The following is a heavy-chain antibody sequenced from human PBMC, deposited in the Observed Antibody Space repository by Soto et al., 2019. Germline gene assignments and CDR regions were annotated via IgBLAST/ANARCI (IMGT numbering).Heavy chain of an antibody. CDR1: GFIFRTYT. V-gene: IGHV3-21*01. Sequence: GGSLRLSCAASGFIFRTYTMNWVRQAPGKGLEWLSSISGTGGSTYYADSVRGRFTISRDNAKNSMSLQMNSLRADDTAVYYCARDLETTVGSFDFWGLGXLVTVS. D-gene: IGHD4-4*01. J-gene: IGHJ4*02. CDR3: ARDLETTVGSFDF. CDR2: ISGTGGST.